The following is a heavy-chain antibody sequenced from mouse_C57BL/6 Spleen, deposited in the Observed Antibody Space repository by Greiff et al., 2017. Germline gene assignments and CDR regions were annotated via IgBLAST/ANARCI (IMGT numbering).Heavy chain of an antibody. CDR1: GYTFTDYY. CDR3: GGCGTTVVATCFDY. V-gene: IGHV1-26*01. CDR2: INPNNGGT. D-gene: IGHD1-1*01. Sequence: EVQLQQSGPELVKPGASVKISCKASGYTFTDYYMNWVKQSHGKSLEWIGDINPNNGGTSYNQKFKGKATLTVDKSSSTAYMELRSLTSEDSAVYYCGGCGTTVVATCFDYWGQGTTLTVSS. J-gene: IGHJ2*01.